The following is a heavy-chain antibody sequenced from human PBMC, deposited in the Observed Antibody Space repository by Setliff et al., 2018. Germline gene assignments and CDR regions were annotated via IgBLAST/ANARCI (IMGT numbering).Heavy chain of an antibody. CDR2: IKQDGSER. Sequence: GGSLRLSCEASGFTFSNYWMSWVRQAPGKGLEWVANIKQDGSERYFVDSVKGRFTISRDNSKKTLYLQMNSLRAEDTAVYYCVKDVVGYSSTWPKRDYFDYWGQGTLVTVSS. D-gene: IGHD6-13*01. J-gene: IGHJ4*02. CDR1: GFTFSNYW. V-gene: IGHV3-7*03. CDR3: VKDVVGYSSTWPKRDYFDY.